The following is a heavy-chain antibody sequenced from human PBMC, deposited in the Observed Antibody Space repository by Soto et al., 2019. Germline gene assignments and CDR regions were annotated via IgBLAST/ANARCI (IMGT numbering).Heavy chain of an antibody. J-gene: IGHJ3*02. Sequence: EVQLVESGGGLVQPGRSLRLSCEASGFSFDKSGMHWVREIPGKGLEWVSGISYNSVVINYVDSVKGRFTIFRDNAKNSLYLQMNSLRPEDTALYYCTKSVSGFEIWGQGTMVTVSS. CDR2: ISYNSVVI. CDR1: GFSFDKSG. CDR3: TKSVSGFEI. V-gene: IGHV3-9*01. D-gene: IGHD6-19*01.